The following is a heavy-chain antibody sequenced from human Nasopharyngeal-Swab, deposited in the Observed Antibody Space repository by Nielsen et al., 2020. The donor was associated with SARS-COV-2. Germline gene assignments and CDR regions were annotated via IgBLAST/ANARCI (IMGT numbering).Heavy chain of an antibody. CDR1: GFAFSDHY. Sequence: GGSLRLSCAASGFAFSDHYMDWVRQAPGKGLEWLVRLRNKPRGYTTEYAASVKGRFTISRDDSKSLLSLQMNSLKSEDTAVYYCVRGDFGNYEFGMDVWGQGTTVTVSS. D-gene: IGHD1-7*01. V-gene: IGHV3-72*01. J-gene: IGHJ6*02. CDR3: VRGDFGNYEFGMDV. CDR2: LRNKPRGYTT.